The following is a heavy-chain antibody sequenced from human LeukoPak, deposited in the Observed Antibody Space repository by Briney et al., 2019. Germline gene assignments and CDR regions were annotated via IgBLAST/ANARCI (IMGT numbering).Heavy chain of an antibody. V-gene: IGHV1-8*01. CDR2: MNPNSGNT. J-gene: IGHJ4*02. Sequence: ASVKVSCKASGYTFTSYDINWVRQATGQGLECMGWMNPNSGNTGYAQKFQGRVTMTRNTSISTAYMELSSLRSEDTAVYYCARDTGYCSSTSCYRDDYWGQGTLVTVSS. CDR1: GYTFTSYD. CDR3: ARDTGYCSSTSCYRDDY. D-gene: IGHD2-2*02.